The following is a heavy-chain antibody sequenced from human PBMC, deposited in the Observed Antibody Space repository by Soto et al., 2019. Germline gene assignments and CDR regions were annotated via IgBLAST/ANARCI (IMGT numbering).Heavy chain of an antibody. CDR2: FSGGRDTT. CDR3: AKSTSATCTGSICYSFDY. J-gene: IGHJ4*02. CDR1: GFTFSSYA. V-gene: IGHV3-23*01. Sequence: PGGSLRLSCVASGFTFSSYAMRWVRQAPGQRLEGVATFSGGRDTTWHAESVKGRFTVSRDSSKNTLSLQMNSLRPDDTATYYCAKSTSATCTGSICYSFDYGGQGTRVTVSS. D-gene: IGHD2-21*01.